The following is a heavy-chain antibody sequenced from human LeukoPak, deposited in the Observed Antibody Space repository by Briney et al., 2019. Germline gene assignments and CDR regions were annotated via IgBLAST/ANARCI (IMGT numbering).Heavy chain of an antibody. CDR2: IYYSGST. D-gene: IGHD1-14*01. Sequence: SETLSLTCTVSGGSISSYYWSWIRQPPGKGLEWIGYIYYSGSTNYNPSLKSRVTISVDTSKNQFSLKLSSVTAADTAVYYCASLPRNSQFDYWGQGTLVTVSS. CDR3: ASLPRNSQFDY. J-gene: IGHJ4*02. V-gene: IGHV4-59*01. CDR1: GGSISSYY.